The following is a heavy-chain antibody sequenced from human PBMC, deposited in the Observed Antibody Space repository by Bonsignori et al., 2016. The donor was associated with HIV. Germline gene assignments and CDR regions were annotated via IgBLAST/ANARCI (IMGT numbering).Heavy chain of an antibody. CDR1: GGSFSGYF. D-gene: IGHD1-26*01. CDR3: TRDPTSGTKRFSPGGVSDV. J-gene: IGHJ3*01. V-gene: IGHV4-34*02. CDR2: ISQSGSV. Sequence: QVQLQQWGTGLLKPSETLSLTCALYGGSFSGYFWTWIRQAPGRGLEWIGEISQSGSVTYNPSLKSRVSMSLDTSKKQFVLTLTSMTAADTALYFCTRDPTSGTKRFSPGGVSDVWSQGTMVTVXS.